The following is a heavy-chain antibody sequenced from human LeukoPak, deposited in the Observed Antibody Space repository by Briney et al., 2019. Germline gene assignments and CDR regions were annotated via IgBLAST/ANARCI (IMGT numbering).Heavy chain of an antibody. J-gene: IGHJ6*02. CDR1: GGTFSSYA. V-gene: IGHV1-69*01. CDR3: AKATSTLYYYYGMDV. D-gene: IGHD2-2*01. Sequence: GSSVKVSCKASGGTFSSYAISWVRQAPGQGLEWMGGIIPIFGTANYAQKFQGRATITADESTSTAYMELSSLRSEDTAVYYCAKATSTLYYYYGMDVWGQGTTVTVSS. CDR2: IIPIFGTA.